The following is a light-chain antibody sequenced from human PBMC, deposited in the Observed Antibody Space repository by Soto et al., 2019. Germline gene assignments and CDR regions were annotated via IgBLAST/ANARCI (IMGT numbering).Light chain of an antibody. Sequence: IVLTQSPGTLSLSPGERATLSCRASQGVSSSYLAWYQQKPGQPHSLLIHGASSRATGIPDRFSGSGSATDFTLTITRLEPEDFAVYYCQHYRTSFGGGTKVEIK. CDR1: QGVSSSY. J-gene: IGKJ4*01. V-gene: IGKV3-20*01. CDR2: GAS. CDR3: QHYRTS.